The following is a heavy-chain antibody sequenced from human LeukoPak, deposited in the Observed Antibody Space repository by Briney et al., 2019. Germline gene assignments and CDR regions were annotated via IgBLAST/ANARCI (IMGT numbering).Heavy chain of an antibody. CDR2: INYSGST. CDR1: GGSFSSYY. V-gene: IGHV4-34*01. CDR3: ARLIHYDSSGYLDY. J-gene: IGHJ4*03. Sequence: PSETLSLTCAVYGGSFSSYYWSWIRQPPGKGLEWIGKINYSGSTNYNPSLKSRATISVDMSKNQFSLKLTSVTAADTAVYYCARLIHYDSSGYLDYWGQGSLVTVSS. D-gene: IGHD3-22*01.